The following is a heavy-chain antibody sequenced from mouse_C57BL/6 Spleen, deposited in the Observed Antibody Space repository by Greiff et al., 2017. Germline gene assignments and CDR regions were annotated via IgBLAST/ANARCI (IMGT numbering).Heavy chain of an antibody. CDR1: GYTFTSYW. V-gene: IGHV1-72*01. CDR3: AITTVEGLYWCFDV. D-gene: IGHD1-1*01. J-gene: IGHJ1*03. CDR2: IDPNSGGT. Sequence: QVQLQQPGAELVKPGASVKLSCKASGYTFTSYWMHWVKQRPGRGLEWIGRIDPNSGGTKYNEKFKSKATLTVDKPSSTAYMQLSSLTSEDSAVYYCAITTVEGLYWCFDVWGTGTTVTVSS.